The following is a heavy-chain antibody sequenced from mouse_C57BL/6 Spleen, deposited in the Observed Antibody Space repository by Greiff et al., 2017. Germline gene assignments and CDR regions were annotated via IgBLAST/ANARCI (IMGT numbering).Heavy chain of an antibody. J-gene: IGHJ3*01. Sequence: EVKLMESGGGLVKPGGSLKLSCAASGFTFSSYAMSWVRQTPEKRLEWVATISDGGSYTYYPDNVKGRFTISRDNAKNNLYLQMSHLKSEDTAMYYWARDADLMTTVVSTPAWFAYWGQGTLVTVSA. D-gene: IGHD1-1*01. CDR3: ARDADLMTTVVSTPAWFAY. CDR2: ISDGGSYT. CDR1: GFTFSSYA. V-gene: IGHV5-4*01.